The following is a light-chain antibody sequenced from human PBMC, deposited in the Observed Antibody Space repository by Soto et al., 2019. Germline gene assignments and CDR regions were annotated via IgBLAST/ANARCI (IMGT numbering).Light chain of an antibody. Sequence: QSALTQPASVSGSPGQSITISCTGTRSDIGSYNSIAWYQQYSGKAPTVIIFEVTKRPSGISDRFSGSKSGSTASLTISGLQAEDEADYFCFSYRGSDTSYVFGTGTKLTVL. V-gene: IGLV2-23*02. CDR3: FSYRGSDTSYV. CDR1: RSDIGSYNS. CDR2: EVT. J-gene: IGLJ1*01.